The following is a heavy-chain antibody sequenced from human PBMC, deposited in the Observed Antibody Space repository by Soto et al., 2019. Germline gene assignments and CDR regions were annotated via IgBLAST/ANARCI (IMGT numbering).Heavy chain of an antibody. J-gene: IGHJ5*02. CDR3: AIEGYCSGGSCYLGYNWFDP. Sequence: SVKVSCKASGGTFSSYAISWVRQAPGQGLEWMGGIIPIFGTANYAQKFQGRVTITADESTSTAYMELSSLRSEDTAVYYCAIEGYCSGGSCYLGYNWFDPWGQGTLVTVSS. CDR1: GGTFSSYA. D-gene: IGHD2-15*01. V-gene: IGHV1-69*13. CDR2: IIPIFGTA.